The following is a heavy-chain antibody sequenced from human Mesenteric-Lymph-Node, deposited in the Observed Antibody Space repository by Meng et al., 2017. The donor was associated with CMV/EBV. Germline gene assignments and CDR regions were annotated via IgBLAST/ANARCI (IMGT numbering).Heavy chain of an antibody. V-gene: IGHV3-23*01. CDR1: AFTFSSYA. CDR3: AKEQAYCRSATCDTLPFDH. J-gene: IGHJ4*02. CDR2: ISGSGGST. D-gene: IGHD2-2*02. Sequence: GGSLRLSCAASAFTFSSYAMHWVRQAPGKGLEWVSSISGSGGSTDYADSVKGRFIVSRDNSKNTLYLQMNSLRAADTATYYCAKEQAYCRSATCDTLPFDHWGQGTLVTVSS.